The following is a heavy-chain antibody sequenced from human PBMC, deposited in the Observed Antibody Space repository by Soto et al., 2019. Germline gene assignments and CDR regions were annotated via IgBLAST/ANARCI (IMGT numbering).Heavy chain of an antibody. J-gene: IGHJ6*02. CDR1: GYTFTNYY. CDR3: ARTPLTGYYNAYYYYYGMDV. D-gene: IGHD3-9*01. Sequence: ASVKVSCKASGYTFTNYYIHWVRQAPGQGLEWMGIINPSGGSTSYAQKFQGRVTMTRDTSTSTVYMELSSLRSEDTAVYYCARTPLTGYYNAYYYYYGMDVWGQGTTVTVSS. V-gene: IGHV1-46*01. CDR2: INPSGGST.